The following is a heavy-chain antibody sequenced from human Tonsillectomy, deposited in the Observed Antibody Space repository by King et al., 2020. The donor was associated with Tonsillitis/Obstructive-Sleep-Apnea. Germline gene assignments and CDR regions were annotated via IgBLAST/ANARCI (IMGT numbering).Heavy chain of an antibody. Sequence: VQLVESGGGLIQPGGSLRLSCAASGFTVSNNYMSWVRQAPGKGLEWVSVIYGGGNTYYPDSVKGRFTISRDNSKNMLYLQMNSLRADDTAVYYCARRSTETTSSHYNDYYMDVWGKGTTVTVSS. J-gene: IGHJ6*03. CDR1: GFTVSNNY. D-gene: IGHD4-17*01. CDR2: IYGGGNT. V-gene: IGHV3-53*01. CDR3: ARRSTETTSSHYNDYYMDV.